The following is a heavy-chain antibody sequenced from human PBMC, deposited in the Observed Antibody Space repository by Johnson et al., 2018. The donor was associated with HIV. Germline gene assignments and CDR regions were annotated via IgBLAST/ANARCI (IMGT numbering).Heavy chain of an antibody. V-gene: IGHV3-NL1*01. CDR3: ARGGGTYLEPFDI. J-gene: IGHJ3*02. D-gene: IGHD1-26*01. CDR1: GFTFSSYG. Sequence: QVQLVESGGGVVQPGRSLRLSCAASGFTFSSYGMHWVRQAPGKGLEWVAVIYSGGSTYYADSVKGRFTISRDDSKNTLYLQMNSLRAEDTAVYYCARGGGTYLEPFDIWGQGTMVTVSS. CDR2: IYSGGST.